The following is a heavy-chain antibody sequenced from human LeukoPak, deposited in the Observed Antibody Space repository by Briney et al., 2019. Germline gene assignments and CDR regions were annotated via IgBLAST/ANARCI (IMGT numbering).Heavy chain of an antibody. CDR1: GGSISSYY. J-gene: IGHJ3*02. CDR3: ARVSHYSDAFDI. D-gene: IGHD2-21*01. CDR2: IYYSGST. Sequence: SETLSLTCTVSGGSISSYYWSWIRQPPGKGLEWIGYIYYSGSTNYNPSLKSRVTISVDTSKNQFSLKLSSVTAADTAVYYCARVSHYSDAFDIWGQGTMVTVSS. V-gene: IGHV4-59*08.